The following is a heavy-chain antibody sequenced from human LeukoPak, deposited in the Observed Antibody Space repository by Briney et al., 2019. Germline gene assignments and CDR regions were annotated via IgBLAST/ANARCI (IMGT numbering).Heavy chain of an antibody. CDR3: ARGNYYYMDV. J-gene: IGHJ6*03. CDR2: INPSGGST. CDR1: GYIFTSYF. V-gene: IGHV1-46*01. Sequence: ASVKVSCKASGYIFTSYFMHWVRQAPGQGLEWMGLINPSGGSTRYAQKFQGRVTMTRDMSTTTVYMELTSLRSEDTAVYYCARGNYYYMDVWGKGTTVTVSS.